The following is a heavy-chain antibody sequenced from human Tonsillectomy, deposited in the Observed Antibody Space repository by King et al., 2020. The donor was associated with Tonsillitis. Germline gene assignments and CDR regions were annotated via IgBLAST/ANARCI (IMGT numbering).Heavy chain of an antibody. Sequence: VQLVQSGGGVVQPGKSLRLSCAASGLIFSGYGMHWVRHTPGKGLEWVALIWYDGSNKYFADSVKDRFTISRDNSKNTLYLQMNSLRVEDTAVYYCASTYCTTTNCYSLDYWGQGTLVTVSS. D-gene: IGHD2-2*01. CDR3: ASTYCTTTNCYSLDY. V-gene: IGHV3-33*08. CDR2: IWYDGSNK. J-gene: IGHJ4*02. CDR1: GLIFSGYG.